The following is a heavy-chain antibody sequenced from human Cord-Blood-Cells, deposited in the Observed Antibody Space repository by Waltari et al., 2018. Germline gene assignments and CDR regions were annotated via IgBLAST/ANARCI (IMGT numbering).Heavy chain of an antibody. CDR2: INPNSGGT. D-gene: IGHD2-2*01. J-gene: IGHJ3*02. Sequence: QVQLVQSGAEVKKPGASVKVSCKASGYTFTGYYMHWVRQAPGQGLEWMGWINPNSGGTNYAQKFQGWVTMTRDTSISTAYMELSRLRSADTAVYYCARDHCSSTSCYAFDIWGQGTMVTVSS. CDR1: GYTFTGYY. CDR3: ARDHCSSTSCYAFDI. V-gene: IGHV1-2*04.